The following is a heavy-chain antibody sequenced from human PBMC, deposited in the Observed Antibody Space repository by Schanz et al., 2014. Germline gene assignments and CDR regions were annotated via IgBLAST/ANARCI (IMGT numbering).Heavy chain of an antibody. J-gene: IGHJ4*02. Sequence: EQVLESGGGFVQPGGSLRLSCATSGFTFTTFAMTWVRQAPGKGLEWVSGISDRGDGTNYGDSVRGRFTISRDNAKNTLYLQMNSLRADDTAVYYCSRGIVGGLDCWGQGTLVTVSS. CDR3: SRGIVGGLDC. V-gene: IGHV3-23*01. D-gene: IGHD3-16*01. CDR2: ISDRGDGT. CDR1: GFTFTTFA.